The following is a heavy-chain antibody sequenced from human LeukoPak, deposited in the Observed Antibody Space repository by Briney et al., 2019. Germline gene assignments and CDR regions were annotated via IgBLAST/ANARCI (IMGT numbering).Heavy chain of an antibody. CDR3: ASRSGSYGGFDY. V-gene: IGHV1-69*04. J-gene: IGHJ4*02. CDR2: IIPILGIA. Sequence: ASVTVSCKASGGTFSSYAISWVRQAPGQGLEWMGRIIPILGIANYAQKFQGRVTITADKSTSTAYMELSSLRSEDTAVYYCASRSGSYGGFDYWGQGTLVTVSS. CDR1: GGTFSSYA. D-gene: IGHD1-26*01.